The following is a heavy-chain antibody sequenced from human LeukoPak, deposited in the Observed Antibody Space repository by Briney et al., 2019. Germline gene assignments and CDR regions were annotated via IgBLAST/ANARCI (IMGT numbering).Heavy chain of an antibody. J-gene: IGHJ4*02. Sequence: ASVKVSCKASGYTFTSYYMHWVRQAPGQGLEWMGIINPSGGSTSYAQKFQGRVTMTRDTSTSTVYMELSSLRSEDTAVYYCARGRNTADIAAAGYDYWGQGTLVTVSS. D-gene: IGHD6-13*01. CDR3: ARGRNTADIAAAGYDY. CDR2: INPSGGST. CDR1: GYTFTSYY. V-gene: IGHV1-46*01.